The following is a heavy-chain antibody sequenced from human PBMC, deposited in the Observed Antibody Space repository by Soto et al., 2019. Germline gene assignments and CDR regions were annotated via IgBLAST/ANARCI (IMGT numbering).Heavy chain of an antibody. J-gene: IGHJ5*02. CDR1: GVSVSSDTSY. CDR3: VTGGSPWFGT. Sequence: SETLSLTCTVSGVSVSSDTSYWSWIRQPPGKGLEWIGYIPYSGHASYSPSLEGRVTISAATSKNQFYMKLTSVTAADTALSYCVTGGSPWFGTWGQGALVTVSS. D-gene: IGHD3-10*01. CDR2: IPYSGHA. V-gene: IGHV4-61*01.